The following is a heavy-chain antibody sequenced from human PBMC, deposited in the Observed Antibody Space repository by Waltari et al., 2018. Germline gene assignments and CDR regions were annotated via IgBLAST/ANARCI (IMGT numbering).Heavy chain of an antibody. CDR1: GGSIGSSNG. CDR3: ARERFGSSDY. D-gene: IGHD6-6*01. Sequence: QVQLQESGPGLVKPSGTLSPTSAVSGGSIGSSNGWIWAGKPPGKGREWIGEIYHSGSTNYTPSLRSRVTLAVDKSKNQFSLKLSSVTAADTAVYYCARERFGSSDYWGQGTLVTVSS. CDR2: IYHSGST. V-gene: IGHV4-4*02. J-gene: IGHJ4*02.